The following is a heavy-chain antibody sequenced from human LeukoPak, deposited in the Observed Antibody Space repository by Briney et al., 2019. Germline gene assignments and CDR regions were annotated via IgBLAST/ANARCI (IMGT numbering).Heavy chain of an antibody. CDR1: GGSISSSNYY. V-gene: IGHV4-61*01. CDR2: IYYNGRT. CDR3: ARVEWQVRDSSGYYYFDY. D-gene: IGHD3-22*01. J-gene: IGHJ4*02. Sequence: SETLSLTCTVSGGSISSSNYYWTWIRQPPGKGLEWIGYIYYNGRTNYNPSLKSRITMSFDMSKNRFSLKLSSVTAADTAVYYCARVEWQVRDSSGYYYFDYWGQGTLVTVSS.